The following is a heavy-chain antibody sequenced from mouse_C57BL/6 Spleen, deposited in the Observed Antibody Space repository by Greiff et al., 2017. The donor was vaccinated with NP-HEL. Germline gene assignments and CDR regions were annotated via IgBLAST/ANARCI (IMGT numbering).Heavy chain of an antibody. D-gene: IGHD2-4*01. CDR3: ARGMYDYGYYAMDY. CDR2: INYDGSST. V-gene: IGHV5-16*01. CDR1: GFTFSDYY. J-gene: IGHJ4*01. Sequence: EVKLVESEGGLVQPGSSMKLSCTASGFTFSDYYMAWVRQVPEKGLEWVANINYDGSSTYYLDSLKSRFIISRDNAKNILYLQMSSLKSEDTATYYCARGMYDYGYYAMDYWGQGTSVTVSS.